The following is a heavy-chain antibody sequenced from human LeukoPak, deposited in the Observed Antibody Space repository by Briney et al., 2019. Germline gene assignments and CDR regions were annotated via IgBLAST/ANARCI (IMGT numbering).Heavy chain of an antibody. J-gene: IGHJ3*02. CDR1: GFTFDDYA. D-gene: IGHD2-8*02. V-gene: IGHV3-9*03. CDR3: AKDEFVASDFTGAFDI. CDR2: ISWNSGSI. Sequence: PGGSLRLSCAASGFTFDDYAMHWVRQAPGKGLEWVSGISWNSGSIGYADSVKGRFTISRDNAKNSLYLQMNSLRADDMALYYCAKDEFVASDFTGAFDIWGQGIMVTVSS.